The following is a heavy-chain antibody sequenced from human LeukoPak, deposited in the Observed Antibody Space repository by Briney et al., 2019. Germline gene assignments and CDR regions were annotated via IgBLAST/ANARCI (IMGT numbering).Heavy chain of an antibody. V-gene: IGHV4-59*01. D-gene: IGHD6-13*01. CDR2: MYYSGST. J-gene: IGHJ4*02. CDR3: ARNTLGAAVSMD. Sequence: SETLSLTCTVSGDSISSYYWSWIRQPPGKGLEWIGYMYYSGSTNYNPSLKSRVTISVDTSKNQSSLKLSSVTAADTAIYYCARNTLGAAVSMDWGQGTLVTVSS. CDR1: GDSISSYY.